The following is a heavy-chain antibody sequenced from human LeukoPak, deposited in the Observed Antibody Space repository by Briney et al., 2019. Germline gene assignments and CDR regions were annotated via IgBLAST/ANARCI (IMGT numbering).Heavy chain of an antibody. J-gene: IGHJ4*02. CDR1: VYTFTSYY. Sequence: GASVKVSCKASVYTFTSYYMHWVRQAAGQGLEWRGMINPSGGSTSYAQKYQGRVTMTRARSTSTVYMELSSLRFEDTAVYYCARLGAAAVDYWGQGTLVTVSS. CDR2: INPSGGST. V-gene: IGHV1-46*01. D-gene: IGHD6-13*01. CDR3: ARLGAAAVDY.